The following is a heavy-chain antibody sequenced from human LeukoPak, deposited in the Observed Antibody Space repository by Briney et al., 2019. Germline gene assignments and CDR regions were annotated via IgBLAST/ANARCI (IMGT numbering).Heavy chain of an antibody. J-gene: IGHJ4*02. V-gene: IGHV4-38-2*02. CDR1: GYSISSAYY. CDR2: MYHSGST. CDR3: ARGFRGDNFDY. Sequence: SETLSLTCSVSGYSISSAYYWGWIRQPPGKGLEWIGTMYHSGSTNYNPSLKSRVTISVDTSKNQFSLKLSSVTAADTGVYFCARGFRGDNFDYWGQGTLVTVSS. D-gene: IGHD7-27*01.